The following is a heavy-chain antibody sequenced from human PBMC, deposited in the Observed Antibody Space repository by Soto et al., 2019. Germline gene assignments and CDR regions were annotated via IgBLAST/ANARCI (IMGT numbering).Heavy chain of an antibody. CDR1: GGSISSYY. D-gene: IGHD3-3*01. J-gene: IGHJ4*02. CDR2: IYYSGST. CDR3: ARLDFWSGYYFVDY. V-gene: IGHV4-59*08. Sequence: SETLSLTCTFSGGSISSYYWSLIRQPPGKGLEWIGYIYYSGSTNYNPSLKSRVTISVDTSKNQFSLKLSSVTAADTAVYYCARLDFWSGYYFVDYWGQGTLVTVSS.